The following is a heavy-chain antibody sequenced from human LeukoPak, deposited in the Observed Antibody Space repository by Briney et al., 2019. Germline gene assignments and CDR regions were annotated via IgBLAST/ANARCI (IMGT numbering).Heavy chain of an antibody. CDR2: ISSSSYI. CDR3: ARDLGGGLGYFQH. V-gene: IGHV3-21*01. J-gene: IGHJ1*01. Sequence: NPGGSLRLSCAASGFTFSSYSMNWVRQAPGKGLEWVSSISSSSYIYYADSVKGRFTISRDNAKNSLYLQMNSLRAEDTAVYYCARDLGGGLGYFQHWGQGTLVTVSS. D-gene: IGHD3-16*01. CDR1: GFTFSSYS.